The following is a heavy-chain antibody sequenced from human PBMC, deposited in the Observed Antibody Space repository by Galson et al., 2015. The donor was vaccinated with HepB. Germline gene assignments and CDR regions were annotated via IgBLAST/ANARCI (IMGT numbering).Heavy chain of an antibody. V-gene: IGHV3-23*01. J-gene: IGHJ4*02. Sequence: SLRLSCAASGFTFSSYAMSWVRQAPGKGLEWVSAISGSGGSIYYADSVKGRFTISRDNAKNSLYLQMNSLRAEDTAVYYCARERYSGSHTGDWDYWGQGTLVTVSS. CDR2: ISGSGGSI. D-gene: IGHD1-26*01. CDR1: GFTFSSYA. CDR3: ARERYSGSHTGDWDY.